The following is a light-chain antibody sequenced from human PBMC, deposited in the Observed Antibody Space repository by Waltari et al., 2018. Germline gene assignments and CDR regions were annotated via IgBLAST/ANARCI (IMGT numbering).Light chain of an antibody. Sequence: QSALTQPPSASGSPGQSVTISCTGTSSDVGIYDCVSWYQHHPGKAPKLLIFEVNKGPSWVLDRFSGSKSGNTASLTISGLRPEDEADYYCSAYAGSDNFVVFGGGTKLTVL. J-gene: IGLJ2*01. CDR1: SSDVGIYDC. V-gene: IGLV2-8*01. CDR2: EVN. CDR3: SAYAGSDNFVV.